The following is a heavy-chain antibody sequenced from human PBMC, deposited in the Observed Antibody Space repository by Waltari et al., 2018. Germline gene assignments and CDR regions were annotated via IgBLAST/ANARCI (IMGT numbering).Heavy chain of an antibody. CDR3: AKPASQGYCSGGSCYYFDY. J-gene: IGHJ4*02. CDR2: TRNKANSYTT. V-gene: IGHV3-72*01. Sequence: EVQLVESGGGLVQPGGSLRLSCAASGFTFSDHYMDWVRQAPGKGLEWVGRTRNKANSYTTEYAASVKGRFTISRDDSKNSLYLQMNSLRAEDTAVYYCAKPASQGYCSGGSCYYFDYWGQGTLVTVSS. CDR1: GFTFSDHY. D-gene: IGHD2-15*01.